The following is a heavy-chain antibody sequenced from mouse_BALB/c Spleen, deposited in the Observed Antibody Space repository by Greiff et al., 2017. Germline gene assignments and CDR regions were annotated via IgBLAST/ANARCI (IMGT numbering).Heavy chain of an antibody. V-gene: IGHV5-17*02. Sequence: EVQGVESGGGLVQPGGSRKLSCAASGFTFSSFGMHWVRQAPEKGLEWVAYISSGSSTIYYADTVKGRFTISRDNPKNTLFLQMTSLRSEDTAMYYCASPDYDVGFAYWGQGTLVTVSA. D-gene: IGHD2-4*01. CDR1: GFTFSSFG. CDR2: ISSGSSTI. CDR3: ASPDYDVGFAY. J-gene: IGHJ3*01.